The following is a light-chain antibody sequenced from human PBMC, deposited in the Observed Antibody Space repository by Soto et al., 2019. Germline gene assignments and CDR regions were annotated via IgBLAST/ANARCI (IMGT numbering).Light chain of an antibody. Sequence: QTVVTQEPSFSVSPGRTVTLTCGLSSGSVSTSYYPSWYHQTPGQAPRTLIYNTNTRSSGVPDRFSVSILGNKAALTITGAQADDESDYYCVLYMGSGVWVFGGGTKLTVL. CDR2: NTN. CDR3: VLYMGSGVWV. CDR1: SGSVSTSYY. V-gene: IGLV8-61*01. J-gene: IGLJ3*02.